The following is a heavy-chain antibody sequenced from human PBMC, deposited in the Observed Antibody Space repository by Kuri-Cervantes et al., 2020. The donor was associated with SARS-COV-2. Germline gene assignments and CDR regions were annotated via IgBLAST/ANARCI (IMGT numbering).Heavy chain of an antibody. V-gene: IGHV3-30*04. CDR2: ISYAGSNK. Sequence: GESLKISCAASGFTFSSYAMHWVRQAPGKGLEWVAVISYAGSNKYYADSVKGRFTISRDNSKNTLYLQMNSLRAEDTAVYYCARDGRGYGGYDYVYFVYWGHGTLVTVSS. D-gene: IGHD5-12*01. J-gene: IGHJ4*01. CDR3: ARDGRGYGGYDYVYFVY. CDR1: GFTFSSYA.